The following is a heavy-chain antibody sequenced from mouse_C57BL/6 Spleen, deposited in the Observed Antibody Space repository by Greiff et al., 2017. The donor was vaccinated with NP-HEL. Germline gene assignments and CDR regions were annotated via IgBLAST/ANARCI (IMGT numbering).Heavy chain of an antibody. V-gene: IGHV1-55*01. CDR1: GYTFTSYW. CDR2: IYPGSGST. D-gene: IGHD2-2*01. CDR3: AREIYYGYDGNYFDY. Sequence: VQLQQPGAELVKPGASVKMSCKASGYTFTSYWITWVKQRPGQGLEWIGDIYPGSGSTNYNEKFKSKATLTVDTSSSTAYMQLSSLTSEDSAVYYCAREIYYGYDGNYFDYWGQGTTLTVSS. J-gene: IGHJ2*01.